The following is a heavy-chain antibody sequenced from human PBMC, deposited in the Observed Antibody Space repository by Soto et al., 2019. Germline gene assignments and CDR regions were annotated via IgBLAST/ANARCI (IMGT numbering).Heavy chain of an antibody. CDR1: GFTFSSYG. V-gene: IGHV3-30*18. CDR3: AKSEYSSFFFFDY. D-gene: IGHD6-6*01. CDR2: ISYDGSNK. J-gene: IGHJ4*02. Sequence: GGSLRLSCAASGFTFSSYGMHWVRQAPGKGLEWVAVISYDGSNKYYADSVKGRFTISRDNSKNTLYLQMNSLRAEDTAVYYCAKSEYSSFFFFDYWGRGTLVTVSS.